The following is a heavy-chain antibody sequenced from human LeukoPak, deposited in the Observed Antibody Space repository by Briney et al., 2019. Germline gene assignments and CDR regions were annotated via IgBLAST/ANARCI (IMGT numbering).Heavy chain of an antibody. CDR3: ARQVGSSLLLELDN. CDR1: GGSISSYY. Sequence: SETLSLTCTVSGGSISSYYWSWIRQPPGKGLEWIGYIYYTGSTNYNPSLKSRVTMSVDTSKNQFSLKLTSVTAADTAVYYCARQVGSSLLLELDNWGQGTLVSVSS. D-gene: IGHD6-13*01. V-gene: IGHV4-59*01. J-gene: IGHJ4*02. CDR2: IYYTGST.